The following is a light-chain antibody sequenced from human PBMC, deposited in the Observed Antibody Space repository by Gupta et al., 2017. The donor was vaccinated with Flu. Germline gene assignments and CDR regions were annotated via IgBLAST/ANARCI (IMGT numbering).Light chain of an antibody. CDR1: QSVSSNN. V-gene: IGKV3-20*01. Sequence: IVLTQSPGTLSVSPGEGATLSCRASQSVSSNNLAWYQQKPGQAPRLLISAVSSSATGIPDRCGGSGSGTDFTLTIRRVEPEDLAVYYCHQYDSAPWTFGQGTRVEIK. CDR3: HQYDSAPWT. CDR2: AVS. J-gene: IGKJ1*01.